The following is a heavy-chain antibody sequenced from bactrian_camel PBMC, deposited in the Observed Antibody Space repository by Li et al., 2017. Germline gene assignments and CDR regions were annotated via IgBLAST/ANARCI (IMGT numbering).Heavy chain of an antibody. CDR1: GFACSSNS. CDR3: AKDRYGGSYYGLTLVT. CDR2: IQQSGGTT. Sequence: HVQLVESGGGLVQPGGSLRLSCAASGFACSSNSMYWVRQAPGKGLEWVSSIQQSGGTTYYVDSVKGRFTISRDNAKNTLYLQLNSLKTEDTAMYYCAKDRYGGSYYGLTLVTGARGPRSPSP. D-gene: IGHD6*01. J-gene: IGHJ6*01. V-gene: IGHV3S1*01.